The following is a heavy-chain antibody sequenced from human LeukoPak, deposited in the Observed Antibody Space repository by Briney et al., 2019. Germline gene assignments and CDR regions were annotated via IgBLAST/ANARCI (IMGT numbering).Heavy chain of an antibody. Sequence: ASVKVSCKASGGTFSSYAISWVRQAPGQGLEWMGWISAYNGNTNYAQKLQGRVTMTTDTSTSTAYMELRSLRSDDTAVYYCARGSYYDSSGYYYEYFQHWGQGTLVTVSS. D-gene: IGHD3-22*01. J-gene: IGHJ1*01. CDR3: ARGSYYDSSGYYYEYFQH. CDR1: GGTFSSYA. CDR2: ISAYNGNT. V-gene: IGHV1-18*01.